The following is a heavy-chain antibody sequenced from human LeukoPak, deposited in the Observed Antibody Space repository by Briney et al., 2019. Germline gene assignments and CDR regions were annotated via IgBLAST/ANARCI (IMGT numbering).Heavy chain of an antibody. CDR2: IYSGGST. Sequence: LTGGSLRLPCAASGFTVSSNYMSWVRQAPGKGLEWVSVIYSGGSTYYADSVKGRFTISRDNSKNTLYLQMNSLRAEDTAVYYCARDNFGIGGSEFPDLMDVWGKGTTVTISS. J-gene: IGHJ6*03. D-gene: IGHD1-26*01. CDR3: ARDNFGIGGSEFPDLMDV. V-gene: IGHV3-53*01. CDR1: GFTVSSNY.